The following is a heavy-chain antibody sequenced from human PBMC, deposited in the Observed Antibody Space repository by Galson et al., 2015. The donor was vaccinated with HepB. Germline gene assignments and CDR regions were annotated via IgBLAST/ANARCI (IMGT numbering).Heavy chain of an antibody. CDR2: IRSKANSYAT. J-gene: IGHJ4*02. CDR1: GFTFSGSA. V-gene: IGHV3-73*01. D-gene: IGHD6-13*01. Sequence: SLRLSCAASGFTFSGSAMHWVRQASGKGLEWVGRIRSKANSYATAYAASVKGRFTISRDDSKNTAYLQMNSLKTEDTAVYYCTRPLSIAAAGREDYWGQGTLVTVSS. CDR3: TRPLSIAAAGREDY.